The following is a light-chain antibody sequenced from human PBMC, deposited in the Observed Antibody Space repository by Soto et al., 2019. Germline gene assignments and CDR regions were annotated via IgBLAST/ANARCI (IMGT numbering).Light chain of an antibody. CDR2: GAS. V-gene: IGKV3-20*01. CDR3: QQYGSSPPWT. J-gene: IGKJ1*01. CDR1: QSVSSSY. Sequence: EIVLTQSPGTLSLSPGERATLSCRASQSVSSSYLAWYQQKPGQAPRLLIYGASSRATGIPDRVSGSGSETDFTLTISRLEPEDFAVYDCQQYGSSPPWTFGQGNKVEIK.